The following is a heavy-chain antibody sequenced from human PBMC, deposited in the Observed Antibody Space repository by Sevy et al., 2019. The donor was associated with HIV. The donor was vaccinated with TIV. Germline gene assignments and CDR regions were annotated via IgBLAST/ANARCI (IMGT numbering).Heavy chain of an antibody. V-gene: IGHV3-23*01. CDR1: GFTFSSYA. CDR2: ISGSGGST. D-gene: IGHD3-3*01. CDR3: AKNAYYDFWSGSAGWFDP. Sequence: GGSLRLSCAASGFTFSSYAMSWVRQAPGKGLEWVSAISGSGGSTYYADSVKGRFTISRDNSKNTLDLQMNSLRAEDTAVYYCAKNAYYDFWSGSAGWFDPWGQGTLVTVSS. J-gene: IGHJ5*02.